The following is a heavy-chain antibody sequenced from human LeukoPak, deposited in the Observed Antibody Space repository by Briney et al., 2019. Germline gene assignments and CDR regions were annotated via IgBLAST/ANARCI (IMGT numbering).Heavy chain of an antibody. CDR2: INPSGGGT. D-gene: IGHD4-11*01. CDR1: GYTFTSYY. CDR3: ARGFNSRLQGTD. J-gene: IGHJ4*02. V-gene: IGHV1-46*01. Sequence: ASVKVSCKASGYTFTSYYMHWVRQAPGQGLEWMGIINPSGGGTSYAQKFQGRVTMTRDMSTSTVYMELSSLRSEDTAVYYCARGFNSRLQGTDWGQGTLVTVSS.